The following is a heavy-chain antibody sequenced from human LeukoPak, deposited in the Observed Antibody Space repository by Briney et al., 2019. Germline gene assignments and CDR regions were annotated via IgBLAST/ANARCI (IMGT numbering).Heavy chain of an antibody. Sequence: GGSLRLSCAASGFTFSTYAMSWVRQAPGKGLEWVSSISGSGGSRNYGDSVKGRFTSSRDNSKNTLFLHMNSLRAEDTAVCFCAKETSDYGDYVNAFDVWGQGTMVTVSS. CDR1: GFTFSTYA. CDR2: ISGSGGSR. CDR3: AKETSDYGDYVNAFDV. V-gene: IGHV3-23*01. D-gene: IGHD4-17*01. J-gene: IGHJ3*01.